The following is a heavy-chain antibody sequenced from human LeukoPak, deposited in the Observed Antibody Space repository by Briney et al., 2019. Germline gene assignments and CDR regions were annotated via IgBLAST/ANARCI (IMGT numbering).Heavy chain of an antibody. CDR2: IIPIFGTA. Sequence: SVKVSCKASGGTFSSYAISWVRQAPGQGLEWMGGIIPIFGTANYAQKFQGRVTITADESTSTAYMELSSLRSEDTAVNYCARDDVVVVAATNAFDIWGQGTMVTVSS. CDR1: GGTFSSYA. V-gene: IGHV1-69*13. J-gene: IGHJ3*02. CDR3: ARDDVVVVAATNAFDI. D-gene: IGHD2-15*01.